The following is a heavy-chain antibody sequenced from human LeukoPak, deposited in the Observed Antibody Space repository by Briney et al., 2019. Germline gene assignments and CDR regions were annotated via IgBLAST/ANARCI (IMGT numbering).Heavy chain of an antibody. D-gene: IGHD3-22*01. V-gene: IGHV4-34*01. CDR2: INHSGST. CDR3: ARGLVMGFTDY. Sequence: SETLSLTCAVYGGSFSGYYWSWIRQPPVKGLEWIGEINHSGSTNYNPSLKSRVTISVDTSKNQFSLKLSSVTAADTAVYYCARGLVMGFTDYWGQGTLVTVSS. J-gene: IGHJ4*02. CDR1: GGSFSGYY.